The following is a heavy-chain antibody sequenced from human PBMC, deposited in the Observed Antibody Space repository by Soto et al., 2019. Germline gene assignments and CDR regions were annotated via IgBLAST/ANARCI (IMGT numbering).Heavy chain of an antibody. CDR1: GFTFSSYG. V-gene: IGHV3-33*01. CDR2: IWYDGNNK. J-gene: IGHJ4*02. D-gene: IGHD2-21*01. Sequence: GGSLRLSCAASGFTFSSYGMHWVRQAPGKGLEWVAVIWYDGNNKYYADSVKGRFTISRDNSKNTLYVQMTSLRAEDTAIYYCARGLHSLFDYWGQGTLVTVSS. CDR3: ARGLHSLFDY.